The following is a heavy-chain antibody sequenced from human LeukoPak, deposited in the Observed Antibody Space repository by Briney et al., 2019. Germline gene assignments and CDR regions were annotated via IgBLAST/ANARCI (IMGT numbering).Heavy chain of an antibody. D-gene: IGHD4-17*01. J-gene: IGHJ4*02. CDR1: GFTFSSYA. V-gene: IGHV3-30-3*01. CDR3: ARDQGMTTVTPGDY. CDR2: ISYDGSNK. Sequence: GRSLRLSCAASGFTFSSYAMHWVRQAPGKGLEWVAVISYDGSNKYYADSVKGRFTISRDNSKNTLYLQMNSLRAEDTAVYYCARDQGMTTVTPGDYWGQGTLVTVSS.